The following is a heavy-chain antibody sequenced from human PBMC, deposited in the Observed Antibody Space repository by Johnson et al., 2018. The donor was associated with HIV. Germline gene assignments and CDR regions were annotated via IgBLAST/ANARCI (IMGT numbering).Heavy chain of an antibody. CDR1: GFTVSSNE. CDR2: ISGGST. Sequence: GGVLVQPGGSLRLSCAASGFTVSSNEMSWVRQAPGKGLEWVSSISGGSTYYTDSVKGRFTISRDNSKNTLYLQMNSLRAEDTAVYYCTRLPSGYSRDAFDIWGQGTMVTVSS. J-gene: IGHJ3*02. CDR3: TRLPSGYSRDAFDI. D-gene: IGHD5-18*01. V-gene: IGHV3-38-3*01.